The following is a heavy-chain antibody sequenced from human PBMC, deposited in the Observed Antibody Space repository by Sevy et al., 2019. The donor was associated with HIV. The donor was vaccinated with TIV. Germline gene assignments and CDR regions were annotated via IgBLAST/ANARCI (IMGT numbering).Heavy chain of an antibody. V-gene: IGHV3-33*01. J-gene: IGHJ3*02. CDR1: GFTFSSYG. CDR2: IWYDGSNK. CDR3: ARDSDWLSAFDI. D-gene: IGHD3-9*01. Sequence: GGSLRLSCAASGFTFSSYGMHWVRQAPGKGLEWVAVIWYDGSNKYCADSVKGRFTISRDNSKNTLYLQMNSLRAEDTAVYYCARDSDWLSAFDIWGQGTMVTVSS.